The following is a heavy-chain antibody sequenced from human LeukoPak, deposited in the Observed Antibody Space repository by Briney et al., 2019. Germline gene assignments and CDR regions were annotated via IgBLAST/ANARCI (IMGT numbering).Heavy chain of an antibody. CDR2: ISAYNGNT. CDR3: ARVRWIQLLPPDY. CDR1: GYTLTSYG. J-gene: IGHJ4*02. Sequence: ASVKVSCNASGYTLTSYGIRRVRQAPGQGLKCRGWISAYNGNTNYAQKLKGRFTMTTGKSTSTAYMELRSLRSDDTAVYYCARVRWIQLLPPDYWGQGTLVTVSS. D-gene: IGHD5-18*01. V-gene: IGHV1-18*01.